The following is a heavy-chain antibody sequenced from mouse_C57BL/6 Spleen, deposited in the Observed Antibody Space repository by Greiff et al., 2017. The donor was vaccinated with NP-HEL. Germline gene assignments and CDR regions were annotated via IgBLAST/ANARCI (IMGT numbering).Heavy chain of an antibody. CDR3: ASNWVLLTKDY. CDR1: GYTFTSYW. V-gene: IGHV1-64*01. D-gene: IGHD4-1*02. Sequence: VQLQQSGAELVKPGASVKLSCKASGYTFTSYWMHWVKQRPGQGLEWIGMIHPNSGSTNYNEKFKSKATLTVDKSSSTAYMQLSSLTSEDSAVYYCASNWVLLTKDYWGQGTSVTVSS. CDR2: IHPNSGST. J-gene: IGHJ4*01.